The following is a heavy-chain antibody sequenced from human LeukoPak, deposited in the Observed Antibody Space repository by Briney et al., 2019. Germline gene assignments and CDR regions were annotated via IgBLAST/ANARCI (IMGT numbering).Heavy chain of an antibody. J-gene: IGHJ6*04. D-gene: IGHD1-26*01. CDR1: GFTFSDYY. V-gene: IGHV3-30*02. Sequence: QSGGSLRLSCAASGFTFSDYYMSWVRQAPGKGLEWVAFIRYDGSNKYYADSVKGRFTISRDNSRNTLYLQMNSLRAEDTAVYYCAKRAGRGGSYMDVWGKGTTVTISS. CDR2: IRYDGSNK. CDR3: AKRAGRGGSYMDV.